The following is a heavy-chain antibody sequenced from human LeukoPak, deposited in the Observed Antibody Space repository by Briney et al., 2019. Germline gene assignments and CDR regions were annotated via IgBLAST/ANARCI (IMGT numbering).Heavy chain of an antibody. J-gene: IGHJ4*02. D-gene: IGHD6-13*01. Sequence: GGALRLSCAASGFTFSSYAMSWVRQAPGKGLEWVSAISGSGGSTYYADSVKGRFTISRDNAENSLYLQMNSPRADDTAVYYCARLYSSSVNFWGQGTMVTVSS. CDR3: ARLYSSSVNF. V-gene: IGHV3-23*01. CDR2: ISGSGGST. CDR1: GFTFSSYA.